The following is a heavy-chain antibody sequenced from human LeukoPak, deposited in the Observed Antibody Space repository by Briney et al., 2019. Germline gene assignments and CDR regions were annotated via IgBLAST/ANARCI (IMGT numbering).Heavy chain of an antibody. CDR2: IYYSGST. CDR1: GGSISSYY. CDR3: ARVHALYSSGWYYFDY. V-gene: IGHV4-59*01. J-gene: IGHJ4*02. Sequence: SETLSLTCTVSGGSISSYYWSWIRQPPGEGLEWIGYIYYSGSTNYNPSLKSRVTISVDTSKNQFSLKLSSVTAADTAVYYCARVHALYSSGWYYFDYWGQGTLVTVSS. D-gene: IGHD6-19*01.